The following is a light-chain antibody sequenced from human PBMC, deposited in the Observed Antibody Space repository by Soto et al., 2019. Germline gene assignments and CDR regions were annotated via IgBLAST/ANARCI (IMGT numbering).Light chain of an antibody. CDR3: QQYGSSTWT. CDR1: QSVSSSY. J-gene: IGKJ1*01. CDR2: GAS. Sequence: EIVLRQSPGTLSLSPGERATLSCRASQSVSSSYLAWYQQKPGQAPRLLIYGASSRATGIPDRFSGSGSGTDFTLTISRLETEDFALYYCQQYGSSTWTFGQGTKVDIK. V-gene: IGKV3-20*01.